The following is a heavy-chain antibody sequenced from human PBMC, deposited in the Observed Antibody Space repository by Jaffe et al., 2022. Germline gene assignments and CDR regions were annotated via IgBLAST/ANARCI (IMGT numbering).Heavy chain of an antibody. V-gene: IGHV1-2*02. J-gene: IGHJ4*02. CDR3: ARDVGVTMVVVVPENDY. D-gene: IGHD2-2*01. CDR1: GYTFTDYY. Sequence: QVHLVQSGAEVKRPGASVKVSCKASGYTFTDYYMHWVRQAPGQGLEWMGNINPNSGATRYAQKFQGRVTMTRDTSIGTAYMELSRLRSDDTAVYYCARDVGVTMVVVVPENDYWGQGTLVTVSS. CDR2: INPNSGAT.